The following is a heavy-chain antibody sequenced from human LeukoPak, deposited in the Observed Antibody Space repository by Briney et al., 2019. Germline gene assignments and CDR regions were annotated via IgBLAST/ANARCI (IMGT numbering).Heavy chain of an antibody. CDR1: GYSFTTYW. Sequence: GESLKISCKGSGYSFTTYWIGWVRQMPGKGLEWIGIIYPRDSDTRYSPSFEGQVTISADKSISTAYLQWSSLKASDTAMYYCARKWGYDRSGYPDYWGQGTLVTVSS. CDR3: ARKWGYDRSGYPDY. D-gene: IGHD3-22*01. CDR2: IYPRDSDT. J-gene: IGHJ4*02. V-gene: IGHV5-51*01.